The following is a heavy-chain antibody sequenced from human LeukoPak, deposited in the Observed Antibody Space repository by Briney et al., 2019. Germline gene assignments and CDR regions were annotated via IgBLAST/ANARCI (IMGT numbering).Heavy chain of an antibody. V-gene: IGHV1-2*06. J-gene: IGHJ4*02. CDR1: GYTFTSYY. Sequence: ASVKVSCKASGYTFTSYYMHWVRQAPGQGLEWMGRIDPNSGGTNYAQKFQGRVTMTRDTSISTAYMELSRLTSDDTAVYYCATSGGDGYNYYWGQGTLVTVSS. CDR2: IDPNSGGT. CDR3: ATSGGDGYNYY. D-gene: IGHD5-24*01.